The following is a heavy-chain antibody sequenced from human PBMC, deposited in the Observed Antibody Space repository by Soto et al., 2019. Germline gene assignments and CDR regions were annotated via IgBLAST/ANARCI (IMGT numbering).Heavy chain of an antibody. CDR1: GGSISSSSYY. J-gene: IGHJ4*02. CDR3: ARKAYGDYPDY. Sequence: SETLSLTCTVSGGSISSSSYYWGWIRQPPGKGLEWIGSIYYSGSTYYNPSLKSRVTISVDTSKNQFSLKLSSVTAADTAVYYCARKAYGDYPDYWGQGTLVTVSS. V-gene: IGHV4-39*01. D-gene: IGHD4-17*01. CDR2: IYYSGST.